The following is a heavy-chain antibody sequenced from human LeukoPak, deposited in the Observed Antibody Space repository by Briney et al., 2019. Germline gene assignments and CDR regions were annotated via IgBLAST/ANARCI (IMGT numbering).Heavy chain of an antibody. J-gene: IGHJ5*02. CDR3: ASTVMVRGALGWFDP. V-gene: IGHV4-39*01. CDR2: IYYSEST. Sequence: SETLSLTCTVSGVSLSSSTFCWGCVRQPPGNGLEWNGSIYYSESTYYNPSLKSRVTISVDTSKNQCSLKLNSVTAADTAMYYCASTVMVRGALGWFDPWGQGTLVTVSS. CDR1: GVSLSSSTFC. D-gene: IGHD3-10*01.